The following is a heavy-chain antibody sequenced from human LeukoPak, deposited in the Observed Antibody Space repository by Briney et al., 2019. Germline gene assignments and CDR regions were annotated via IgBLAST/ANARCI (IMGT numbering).Heavy chain of an antibody. CDR1: GGTFSSYA. J-gene: IGHJ4*02. CDR2: IIPIFGTA. CDR3: ARTRGYSGYDSLDY. D-gene: IGHD5-12*01. V-gene: IGHV1-69*01. Sequence: GSSVKVSCKASGGTFSSYAISWVRQAPGQGLEWMGGIIPIFGTANCAQKFQGRVTITADESTSTAYMELSSLRSEDTAVYYCARTRGYSGYDSLDYWGQGTLVTVSS.